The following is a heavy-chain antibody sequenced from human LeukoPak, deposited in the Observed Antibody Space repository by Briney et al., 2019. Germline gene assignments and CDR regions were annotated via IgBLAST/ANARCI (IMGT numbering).Heavy chain of an antibody. CDR2: IYYSGST. CDR3: AVGDFWSGYYFY. J-gene: IGHJ4*02. Sequence: SETLSLTCTGSGGSISSYYWSWIRQPPGKGLEWIGYIYYSGSTNYNPSLKSRVTTSVDTSKNQFSLKLSSVTAADTAVYYCAVGDFWSGYYFYWGQGTLVTVSS. CDR1: GGSISSYY. V-gene: IGHV4-59*01. D-gene: IGHD3-3*01.